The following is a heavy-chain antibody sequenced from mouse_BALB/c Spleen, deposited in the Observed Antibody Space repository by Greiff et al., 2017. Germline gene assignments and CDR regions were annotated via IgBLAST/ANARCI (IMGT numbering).Heavy chain of an antibody. V-gene: IGHV3-2*02. CDR2: ISYSGST. Sequence: EVKLQESGPGLVKPSQSLSLTCTVTGYSITSDYAWNWIRQFPGNKLEWMGYISYSGSTSYNPSLKSRISITRDASKNQFFLQLNSVTTEDTATYYCARDGNYVGYAMDYWGQGTSVTVSS. CDR3: ARDGNYVGYAMDY. D-gene: IGHD2-1*01. J-gene: IGHJ4*01. CDR1: GYSITSDYA.